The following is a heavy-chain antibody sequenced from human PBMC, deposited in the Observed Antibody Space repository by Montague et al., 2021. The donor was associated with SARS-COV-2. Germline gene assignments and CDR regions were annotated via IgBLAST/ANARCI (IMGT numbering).Heavy chain of an antibody. CDR3: AGLGLRYFDWLLLGEGYFDY. D-gene: IGHD3-9*01. CDR2: IYYSGST. V-gene: IGHV4-59*08. CDR1: GGSISSYY. J-gene: IGHJ4*02. Sequence: SETLSLTCTVSGGSISSYYWSWIRQPPGKGLEWIGYIYYSGSTNYNPSLKSRVTISVDTSKNQFSLKLSSVTAADTAVYYCAGLGLRYFDWLLLGEGYFDYRGQGTLLPLSS.